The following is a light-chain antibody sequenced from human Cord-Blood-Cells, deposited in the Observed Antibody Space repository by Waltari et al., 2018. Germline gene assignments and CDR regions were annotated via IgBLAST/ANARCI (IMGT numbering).Light chain of an antibody. J-gene: IGLJ3*02. V-gene: IGLV2-11*01. Sequence: QSALTQPRPVSGSPGQSVTTSCTGTSSDVGGYNYVSWYQQHTGKAPKLMIYDVSKRPSGVPDRFSGSKSGNTASLTISGLQAEDEADYYCCSYAGSYTLVFGGGTKLTVL. CDR1: SSDVGGYNY. CDR3: CSYAGSYTLV. CDR2: DVS.